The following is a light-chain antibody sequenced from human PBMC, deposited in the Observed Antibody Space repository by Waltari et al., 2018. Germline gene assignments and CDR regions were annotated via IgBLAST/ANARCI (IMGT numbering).Light chain of an antibody. CDR1: QSVSGSH. Sequence: EIVLTQSPGTLSLSPGERATLSCRASQSVSGSHLAWYPQKPGQAPRLLINGVSSRATGIPDRISGSGSGTDFTLTISRLEPEDSAVYDCQQYGTSGTFGQGTKVEIK. V-gene: IGKV3-20*01. CDR2: GVS. J-gene: IGKJ1*01. CDR3: QQYGTSGT.